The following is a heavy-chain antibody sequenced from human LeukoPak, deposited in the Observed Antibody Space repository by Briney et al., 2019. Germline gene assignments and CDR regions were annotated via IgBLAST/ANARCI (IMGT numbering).Heavy chain of an antibody. CDR3: AKARGYSYGPFDY. CDR2: IWYDGSNK. J-gene: IGHJ4*02. CDR1: GFTFSSYG. Sequence: GGSLRPSCAASGFTFSSYGMHWVRQAPGKGLEWVAVIWYDGSNKYYADSVKGRFTISRDNSKNTLYLQMNSLRAEDTAVYYCAKARGYSYGPFDYWGQGTLVTVSS. V-gene: IGHV3-33*06. D-gene: IGHD5-18*01.